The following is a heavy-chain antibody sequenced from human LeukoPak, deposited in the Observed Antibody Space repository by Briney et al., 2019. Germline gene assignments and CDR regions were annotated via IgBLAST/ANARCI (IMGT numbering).Heavy chain of an antibody. CDR3: ASRNSALSFDY. CDR2: ISSSGSHT. V-gene: IGHV3-21*01. CDR1: GFSFSTYT. D-gene: IGHD3-16*02. J-gene: IGHJ4*02. Sequence: PGGSLRLSCAASGFSFSTYTMNWVHQAPGKGLEWVSSISSSGSHTYFADSVKGRFTITRDNTKKSLYLQMNSLRAEDTAMYYCASRNSALSFDYWGQGTLVTVSS.